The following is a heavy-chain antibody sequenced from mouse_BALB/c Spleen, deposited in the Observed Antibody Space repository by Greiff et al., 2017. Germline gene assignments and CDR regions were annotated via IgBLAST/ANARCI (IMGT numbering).Heavy chain of an antibody. CDR1: GFTFSSFG. CDR3: ARERGNYDAMDY. D-gene: IGHD2-1*01. Sequence: EVKVEESGGGLVQPGGSRKLSCAASGFTFSSFGMHWVRQAPEKGLEWVAYISSGSSTIYYADTVKGRFTISRDNPKNTLFLQMTSLRSEDTAMYYCARERGNYDAMDYWGQGTSVTVSS. CDR2: ISSGSSTI. J-gene: IGHJ4*01. V-gene: IGHV5-17*02.